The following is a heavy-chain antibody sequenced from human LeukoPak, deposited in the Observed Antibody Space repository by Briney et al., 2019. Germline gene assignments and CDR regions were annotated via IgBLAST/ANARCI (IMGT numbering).Heavy chain of an antibody. Sequence: SETLSLTCTVSGGSISSYYWSWIRQPAGKGLEWIGYLSYSGSTYYNPSLKSRVSISVDTSKNQFSLRLRSVTAADTALYYCARHDSGYDLDFWGQGTLVTVSS. V-gene: IGHV4-59*08. J-gene: IGHJ4*02. CDR3: ARHDSGYDLDF. D-gene: IGHD5-12*01. CDR2: LSYSGST. CDR1: GGSISSYY.